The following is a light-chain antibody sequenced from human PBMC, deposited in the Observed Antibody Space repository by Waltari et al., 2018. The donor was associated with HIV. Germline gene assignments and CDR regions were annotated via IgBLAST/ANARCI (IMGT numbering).Light chain of an antibody. Sequence: DIHMTQSPSSLSASVGDRVTFTCRARRGISDSLAWYQQRPGKAPKLLVSAASRLEGGVPSRFIGSGSGTEYTLTSSSLRPEDFATYYCQQSYSSPLTFGGGTTVEIK. J-gene: IGKJ4*01. CDR2: AAS. CDR1: RGISDS. CDR3: QQSYSSPLT. V-gene: IGKV1-NL1*01.